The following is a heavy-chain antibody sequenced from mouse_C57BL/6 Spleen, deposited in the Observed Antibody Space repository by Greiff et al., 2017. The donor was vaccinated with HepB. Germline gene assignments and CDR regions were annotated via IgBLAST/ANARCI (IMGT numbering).Heavy chain of an antibody. J-gene: IGHJ3*01. CDR2: IYPRSGNT. CDR3: AMGDYDVMKGFAY. V-gene: IGHV1-81*01. Sequence: VQLQQSGAELARPGASVKLSCKASGYTFTSYGISWVKQRTGQGLEWIGEIYPRSGNTYYNEKFKGKATLTADKSSSTAYMELRSLTSEDSAVYFCAMGDYDVMKGFAYWGQGTLVTVSA. D-gene: IGHD2-4*01. CDR1: GYTFTSYG.